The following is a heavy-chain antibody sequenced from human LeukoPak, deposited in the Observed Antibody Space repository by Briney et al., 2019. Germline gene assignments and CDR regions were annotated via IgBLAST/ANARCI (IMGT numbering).Heavy chain of an antibody. CDR3: ARGRY. CDR1: GFTYRNYR. V-gene: IGHV3-7*01. CDR2: IKQDGSDK. D-gene: IGHD5-24*01. J-gene: IGHJ4*02. Sequence: GGSLSLSCAASGFTYRNYRMSWVRQAPGKGLEWVANIKQDGSDKYYVDSVKGLFTISRDNAKNSLYLQMNSLRAEDTAVYYCARGRYWGQGTLVTVSS.